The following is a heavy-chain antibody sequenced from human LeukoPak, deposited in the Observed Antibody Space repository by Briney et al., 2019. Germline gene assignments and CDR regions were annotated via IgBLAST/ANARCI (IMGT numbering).Heavy chain of an antibody. CDR2: INSDGSST. D-gene: IGHD3-22*01. Sequence: GGSLRLSCAASGFTFSSYWMHWVRQAPGKGLVWVSRINSDGSSTSYADSVKGRFTISRDNAKNTLYLQMNSLRAEDTAVYYCARKFGPLRDYYDSSGYYHTPLDYWGQGTLVTVSS. J-gene: IGHJ4*02. V-gene: IGHV3-74*01. CDR1: GFTFSSYW. CDR3: ARKFGPLRDYYDSSGYYHTPLDY.